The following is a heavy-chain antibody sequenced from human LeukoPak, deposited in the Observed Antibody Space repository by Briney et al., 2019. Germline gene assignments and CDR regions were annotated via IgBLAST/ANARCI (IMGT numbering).Heavy chain of an antibody. CDR2: ISYDGSNK. Sequence: PGRSLRLSCAASGFXFSSYGIHWVRQAPGKGLEWVAVISYDGSNKYYADSVKGRFTISRDNSKNTLYLQMNSLRAEDTAGYYCANDWYGDAFDIWGQGTMVTVSS. J-gene: IGHJ3*02. CDR3: ANDWYGDAFDI. V-gene: IGHV3-30*18. D-gene: IGHD6-13*01. CDR1: GFXFSSYG.